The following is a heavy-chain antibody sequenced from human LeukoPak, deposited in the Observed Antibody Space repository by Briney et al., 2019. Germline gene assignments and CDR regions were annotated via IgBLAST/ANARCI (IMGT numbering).Heavy chain of an antibody. V-gene: IGHV1-2*02. CDR1: GYTFTGYD. Sequence: ASVKVSCKASGYTFTGYDMHWVRQAPGQGLEWMGWINPNSGGTNYGQKFQGRVTMTRDTSISTAYMELSRLRSDDTAVYYCARDCSGGSCYRYWGQGTLVTVSS. D-gene: IGHD2-15*01. CDR3: ARDCSGGSCYRY. CDR2: INPNSGGT. J-gene: IGHJ4*02.